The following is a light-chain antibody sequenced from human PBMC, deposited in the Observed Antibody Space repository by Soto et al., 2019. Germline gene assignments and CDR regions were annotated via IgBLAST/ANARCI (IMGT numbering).Light chain of an antibody. J-gene: IGLJ1*01. CDR3: SSYTSSSTL. CDR1: SSDVGSYNY. V-gene: IGLV2-14*01. Sequence: SALTQPASVSGSPGQSITISCTGTSSDVGSYNYVSWYQQHPGKAPKLMIHEVSDRPSGISSRFSGSKSGNTASLTISGLQTEDEADYYCSSYTSSSTLFGTGTKVTVL. CDR2: EVS.